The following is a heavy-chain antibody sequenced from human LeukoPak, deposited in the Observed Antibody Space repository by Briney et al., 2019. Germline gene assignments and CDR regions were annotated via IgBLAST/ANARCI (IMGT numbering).Heavy chain of an antibody. CDR1: GFTFSSYG. J-gene: IGHJ4*02. D-gene: IGHD5-12*01. Sequence: GRSLRLSCAASGFTFSSYGMHWVRQAPGKGLEGVAVIWYDGSNKYYADSVKGRFTISRDNSKNTLYLQMNSLRAEDTAVYYCARDSATMADYFDYWGQGTLVTVSS. CDR3: ARDSATMADYFDY. CDR2: IWYDGSNK. V-gene: IGHV3-33*01.